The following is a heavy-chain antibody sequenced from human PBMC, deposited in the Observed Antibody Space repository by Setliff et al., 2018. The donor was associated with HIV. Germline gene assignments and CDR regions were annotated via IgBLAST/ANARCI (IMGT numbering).Heavy chain of an antibody. V-gene: IGHV1-3*03. Sequence: ASVKVSCKASGYTFTSYAMHWVRQAPGQRLEWMGWINAGNGNTAYSQEFQGRVTITRDTSASTAYMELSSLRSEDMAVYYCARGSEAYYDFWSGYYPFDYWGQGTLVTVSS. CDR1: GYTFTSYA. CDR2: INAGNGNT. D-gene: IGHD3-3*01. J-gene: IGHJ4*02. CDR3: ARGSEAYYDFWSGYYPFDY.